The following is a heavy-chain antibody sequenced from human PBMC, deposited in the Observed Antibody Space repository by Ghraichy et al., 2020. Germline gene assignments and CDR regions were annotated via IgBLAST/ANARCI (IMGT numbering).Heavy chain of an antibody. CDR3: ARGRFLEWLFLQTEGV. CDR1: GFTFSSYA. Sequence: GGSLRLSCAASGFTFSSYAMHWVRQAPGKGLEWVAVISYDGSNKYYADSVKGRFTISRDNSKNTLYLQMNSLRAEDTAVYYCARGRFLEWLFLQTEGVWGKGTTVTVSS. D-gene: IGHD3-3*01. V-gene: IGHV3-30-3*01. J-gene: IGHJ6*04. CDR2: ISYDGSNK.